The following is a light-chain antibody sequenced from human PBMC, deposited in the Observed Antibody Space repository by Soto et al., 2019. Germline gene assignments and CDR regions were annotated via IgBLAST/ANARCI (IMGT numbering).Light chain of an antibody. CDR1: QSVSSNY. J-gene: IGKJ1*01. V-gene: IGKV3-20*01. CDR3: QQYGSSPRT. Sequence: EIVLTQSPGTLSLSPGERATLSCRASQSVSSNYLACYQQKPGQAPRLLIYGASSRASGIPDRFSGSGSGTDFTLTVSRLGPEDFAVYYCQQYGSSPRTFGQGTKVEIK. CDR2: GAS.